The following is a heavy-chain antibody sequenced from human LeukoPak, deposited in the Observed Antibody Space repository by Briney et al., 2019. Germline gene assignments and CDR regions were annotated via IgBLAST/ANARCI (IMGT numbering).Heavy chain of an antibody. CDR1: GYTFTAYY. CDR3: ARVDYDYVWGSYRSRNWFDP. CDR2: INPNSGGT. V-gene: IGHV1-2*02. D-gene: IGHD3-16*02. Sequence: ASVKVSCKASGYTFTAYYMHWVRQAPGQGLEWMGWINPNSGGTNYAQKFQGRVTMTRDTSISTAYMELSRLRSDDTAVYYCARVDYDYVWGSYRSRNWFDPWGQGTLVTVSS. J-gene: IGHJ5*02.